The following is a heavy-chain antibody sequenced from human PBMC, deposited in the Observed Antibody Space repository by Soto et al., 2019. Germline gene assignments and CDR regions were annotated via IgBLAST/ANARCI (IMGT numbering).Heavy chain of an antibody. J-gene: IGHJ6*02. D-gene: IGHD3-10*01. Sequence: SETLSLTCTVSGGSVTSYYWICIRQPPGKALEWIGTIYYSGSTNYNPSLKSRVTISVDTSKNQFSLKLKSVTDADTAVYFCARALYGSGVLDIWGQGTTVTVSS. V-gene: IGHV4-59*02. CDR1: GGSVTSYY. CDR3: ARALYGSGVLDI. CDR2: IYYSGST.